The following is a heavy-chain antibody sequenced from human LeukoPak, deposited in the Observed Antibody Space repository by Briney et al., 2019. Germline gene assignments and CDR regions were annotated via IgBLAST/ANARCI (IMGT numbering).Heavy chain of an antibody. V-gene: IGHV1-69*04. CDR2: IIPIFGIA. CDR3: AREVRAAAGHNWFDP. J-gene: IGHJ5*02. CDR1: GGTVSSYA. D-gene: IGHD6-13*01. Sequence: GASVKVSCKASGGTVSSYAISWVRQAPGQGLEWMGRIIPIFGIANYAQKFQGRVTITADKSTSTAYMELSSLRSEDTAVYYCAREVRAAAGHNWFDPWGQGTLVTVSS.